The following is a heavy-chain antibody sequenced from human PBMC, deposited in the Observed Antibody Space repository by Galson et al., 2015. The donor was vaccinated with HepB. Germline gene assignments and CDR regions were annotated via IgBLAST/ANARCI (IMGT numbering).Heavy chain of an antibody. V-gene: IGHV3-53*04. CDR1: GFTVSSNY. CDR3: ARGSNRPRVNDAFDI. J-gene: IGHJ3*02. D-gene: IGHD1-26*01. CDR2: IYSGGST. Sequence: SLRLSCAASGFTVSSNYMSWVRQAPGKGLEWVSVIYSGGSTYYADSVKGRFTISRHNSKNTLYLQMNSLRAEDTAVYYCARGSNRPRVNDAFDIWGQGTMVTVSS.